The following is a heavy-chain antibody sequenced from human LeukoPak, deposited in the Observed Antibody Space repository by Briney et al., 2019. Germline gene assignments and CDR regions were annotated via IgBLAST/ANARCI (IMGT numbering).Heavy chain of an antibody. CDR3: ARGGGDSSGYYYENFDY. V-gene: IGHV3-7*01. D-gene: IGHD3-22*01. CDR2: IKQDGSEK. J-gene: IGHJ4*02. CDR1: GFTFSSYW. Sequence: SGGSLRLSCAASGFTFSSYWMSWVRQAPGKGLEWVANIKQDGSEKYYVDSVKGRFTISRDNAKNSLYLQMNSLRAEDTAVYYCARGGGDSSGYYYENFDYWGQGTLVTVSS.